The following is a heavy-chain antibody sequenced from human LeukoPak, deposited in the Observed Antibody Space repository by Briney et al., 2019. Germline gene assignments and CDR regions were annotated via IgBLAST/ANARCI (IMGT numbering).Heavy chain of an antibody. J-gene: IGHJ5*02. CDR1: RFTFSSYN. D-gene: IGHD6-6*01. V-gene: IGHV3-48*02. CDR3: ARGKGPFTYSSSPNWFDP. CDR2: ISSSSTTI. Sequence: GGSLRLSCAASRFTFSSYNMNWVRQAPGKGLEWVSYISSSSTTIYYADSVKGRFTISRDNAQNSLYLQMNSLRDEDTAVYYCARGKGPFTYSSSPNWFDPWGQGTLVTVSS.